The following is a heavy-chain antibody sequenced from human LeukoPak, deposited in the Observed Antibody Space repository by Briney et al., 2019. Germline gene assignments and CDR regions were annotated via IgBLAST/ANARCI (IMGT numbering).Heavy chain of an antibody. CDR1: GGSFSGYY. CDR2: INHSGST. Sequence: SETLSLTCAVYGGSFSGYYWSWIRQPPGKGLEWIGEINHSGSTNYNPSLKSRVTISVDTSKNQFSLKLSSVTAADTAVYCCAQTEDIVVVPAAMRGYYMDVWGKGTTVTVSS. J-gene: IGHJ6*03. CDR3: AQTEDIVVVPAAMRGYYMDV. D-gene: IGHD2-2*01. V-gene: IGHV4-34*01.